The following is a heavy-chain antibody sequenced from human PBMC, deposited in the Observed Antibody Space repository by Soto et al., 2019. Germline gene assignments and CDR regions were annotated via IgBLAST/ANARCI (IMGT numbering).Heavy chain of an antibody. CDR2: IYYSGST. CDR3: ARSKSQDSSSWSHYYYYYYMDV. Sequence: PSEILSLTCTVSGGSISSYYWSWIRQPPGKGLEWIGYIYYSGSTNYNPSLKSRVTISVDTSKNQFSLKLSSVTAAGTAVYYCARSKSQDSSSWSHYYYYYYMDVWGKGTTVTVSS. CDR1: GGSISSYY. V-gene: IGHV4-59*08. J-gene: IGHJ6*03. D-gene: IGHD6-13*01.